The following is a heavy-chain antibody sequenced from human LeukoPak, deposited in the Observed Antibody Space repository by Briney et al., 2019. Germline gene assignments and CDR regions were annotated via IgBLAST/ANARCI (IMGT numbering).Heavy chain of an antibody. V-gene: IGHV3-48*01. J-gene: IGHJ4*02. D-gene: IGHD3-3*01. CDR3: AKTLSNCDFWSGYDY. CDR2: IGSSGDGAI. CDR1: GFTFSIFS. Sequence: GGSLRLSCAASGFTFSIFSMNWVRQAPGKGPEWLSYIGSSGDGAIFYRDSVKGRFTISRDNAKNSLYLQMNSLRAEDTAVYYCAKTLSNCDFWSGYDYWGQGTLVTVSS.